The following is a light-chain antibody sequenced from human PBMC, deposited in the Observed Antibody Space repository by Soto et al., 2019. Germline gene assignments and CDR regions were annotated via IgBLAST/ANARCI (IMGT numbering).Light chain of an antibody. Sequence: DIQMTQSPSAVSASVGDRVTITCRASQSISSYLNWYQQKPGKAPNLLIYAASSLESGVPARFSGSGSGTHFTLTITGLQPEDFATYYCQQTYSSLPITFGQGTRLEIK. CDR1: QSISSY. CDR3: QQTYSSLPIT. CDR2: AAS. V-gene: IGKV1-39*01. J-gene: IGKJ5*01.